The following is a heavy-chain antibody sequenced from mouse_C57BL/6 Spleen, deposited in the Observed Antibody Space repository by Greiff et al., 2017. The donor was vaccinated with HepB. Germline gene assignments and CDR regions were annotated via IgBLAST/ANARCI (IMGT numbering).Heavy chain of an antibody. D-gene: IGHD4-1*01. CDR2: IYPRSGNT. CDR1: GYTFTSYG. Sequence: QVQLKQSGAELARPGASVKLSCKASGYTFTSYGISWVKQRTGQGLEWIGEIYPRSGNTYYNEKFKGKATLTADKSSSTAYMELRSLTSEDSAVYFCALNWEEGAWFAYWGQGTLVTVSA. CDR3: ALNWEEGAWFAY. J-gene: IGHJ3*01. V-gene: IGHV1-81*01.